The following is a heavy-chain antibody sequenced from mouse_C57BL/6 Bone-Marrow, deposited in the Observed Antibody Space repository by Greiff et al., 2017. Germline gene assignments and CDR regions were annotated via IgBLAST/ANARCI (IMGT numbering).Heavy chain of an antibody. V-gene: IGHV1-63*01. Sequence: VQLQESGAELVRPGTSVKMSCKASGYTFTNYWIGWAKQRPGHGLEWIGDIYPGGGYTNYNEKFKGKATLTADKSSSTAYMQFSSLTSEDSAIYYCAREEVLRWGVYFDYWGQGTTLTVSS. D-gene: IGHD1-1*01. CDR3: AREEVLRWGVYFDY. J-gene: IGHJ2*01. CDR1: GYTFTNYW. CDR2: IYPGGGYT.